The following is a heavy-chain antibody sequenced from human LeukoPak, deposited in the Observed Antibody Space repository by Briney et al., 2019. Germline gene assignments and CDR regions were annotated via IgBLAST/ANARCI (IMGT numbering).Heavy chain of an antibody. CDR2: IRYDGSNK. Sequence: GGSLRLSCAASGFTFSSYGMHWVRQAPGKGLEWVAFIRYDGSNKYYADSVKGRFTISRDNSKNTLYLQMNSLRAEDTAVYYCAKDHYRTAAAGTLFDYWGQGTLVTVSS. D-gene: IGHD6-13*01. CDR1: GFTFSSYG. CDR3: AKDHYRTAAAGTLFDY. V-gene: IGHV3-30*02. J-gene: IGHJ4*02.